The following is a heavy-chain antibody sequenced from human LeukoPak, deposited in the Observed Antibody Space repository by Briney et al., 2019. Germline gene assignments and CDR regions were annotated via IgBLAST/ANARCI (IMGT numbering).Heavy chain of an antibody. V-gene: IGHV1-2*04. D-gene: IGHD6-19*01. CDR2: INLNSGGT. CDR1: GYAFTGYY. CDR3: ARDHGSGWSFDY. Sequence: ASVKVSCTASGYAFTGYYMHWVRQAPGQGLEWMGWINLNSGGTNYAQKFQGWVTMTRDTSISTAYMELSRLRSDDTAVYYCARDHGSGWSFDYWGQGTLVTVSS. J-gene: IGHJ4*02.